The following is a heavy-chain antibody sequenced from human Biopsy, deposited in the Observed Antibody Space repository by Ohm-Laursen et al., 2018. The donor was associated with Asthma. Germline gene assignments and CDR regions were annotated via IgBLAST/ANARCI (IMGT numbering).Heavy chain of an antibody. CDR2: HIPVLGKP. D-gene: IGHD5-12*01. J-gene: IGHJ6*02. Sequence: SSVKVSCKASGDSFSNYAISWVRQAPGQGLEWMGGHIPVLGKPDHAQMFEDRVTIIADESTSTAYMELSSLSSADTAVYYCARGYSGSDRIVYYYSGLEVWGQGTTVTVSS. CDR3: ARGYSGSDRIVYYYSGLEV. CDR1: GDSFSNYA. V-gene: IGHV1-69*01.